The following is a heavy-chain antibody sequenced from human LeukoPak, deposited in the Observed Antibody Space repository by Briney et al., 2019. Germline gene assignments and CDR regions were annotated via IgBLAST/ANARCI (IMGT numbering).Heavy chain of an antibody. CDR1: GYSFVSYY. V-gene: IGHV1-46*01. CDR2: INPSGGST. Sequence: GASVKVSCKAAGYSFVSYYMHWVRQAPGQGLEWMGIINPSGGSTSYAQKFQGRVTMTRDTSTSTVYMELSSLRSEDTAVYYCARDCLGAVYDYACYWGQGTLVTVSS. J-gene: IGHJ4*02. D-gene: IGHD3-16*01. CDR3: ARDCLGAVYDYACY.